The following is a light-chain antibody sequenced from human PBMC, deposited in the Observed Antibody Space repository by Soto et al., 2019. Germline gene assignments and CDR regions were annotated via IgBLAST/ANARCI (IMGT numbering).Light chain of an antibody. CDR2: GAS. CDR1: QPISRN. V-gene: IGKV3-15*01. Sequence: EIVMTQSPATLSVSPCQGATLSCRASQPISRNLAWYQHKPGQAPRLLIYGASTRATDIPGRFSGGGSGTEFTLTISSLQSEDFAVYYCQQYSSWSPITFGQGTRLEIK. J-gene: IGKJ5*01. CDR3: QQYSSWSPIT.